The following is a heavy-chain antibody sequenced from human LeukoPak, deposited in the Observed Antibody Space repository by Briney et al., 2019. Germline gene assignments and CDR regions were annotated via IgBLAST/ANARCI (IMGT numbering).Heavy chain of an antibody. J-gene: IGHJ5*02. CDR2: ISGSGGST. Sequence: GGSLRLSCAASGFTFSNYDMNWVRQAPGKGLEWVSDISGSGGSTYYADSVKGRFTISRDNSKNTLYLQMSSLRVEDTAVYYCAKDRGPGGKVYWFDPWGQGTLVTVSS. CDR1: GFTFSNYD. D-gene: IGHD4-23*01. CDR3: AKDRGPGGKVYWFDP. V-gene: IGHV3-23*01.